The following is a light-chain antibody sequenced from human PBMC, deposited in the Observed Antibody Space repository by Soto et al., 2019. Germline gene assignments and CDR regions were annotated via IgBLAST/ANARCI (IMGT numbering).Light chain of an antibody. CDR1: QSVSSSY. CDR2: GAS. CDR3: QQYGSSHLFT. Sequence: EIVLTQSPGTLSLSPGERATLSCRASQSVSSSYLAWYQQKPGQAPRLLIYGASSRATGIPDRFSGSGSGTDFTLTISRLEPEEFAVYYCQQYGSSHLFTFGPGTKVDIK. V-gene: IGKV3-20*01. J-gene: IGKJ3*01.